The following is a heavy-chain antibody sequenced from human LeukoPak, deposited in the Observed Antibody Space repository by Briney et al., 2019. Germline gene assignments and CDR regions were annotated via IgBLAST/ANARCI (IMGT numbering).Heavy chain of an antibody. Sequence: GGSLRLSCAASGFTFSSYGMHWVRQAPGKGLEWVAVISYDGSNKYYADSVKGRFTISRDNSRNTLYLQMNSLRAEDTAVYYCANSDFDYWGQGTLVTVSS. V-gene: IGHV3-30*18. CDR3: ANSDFDY. CDR1: GFTFSSYG. J-gene: IGHJ4*02. CDR2: ISYDGSNK.